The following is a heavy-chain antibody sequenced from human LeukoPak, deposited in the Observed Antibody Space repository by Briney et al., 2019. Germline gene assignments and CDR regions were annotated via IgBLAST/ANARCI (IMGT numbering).Heavy chain of an antibody. D-gene: IGHD3-16*01. CDR1: GFTFSSYW. CDR3: ATSPSLTPNY. CDR2: INSDGSDT. Sequence: GGSLRLSCAASGFTFSSYWMHWVRQAPGKGLVWVSRINSDGSDTRYADSVKGRFTISRDNAKNTLYLQMNSLKAEDTAVYYCATSPSLTPNYWGQGTLVTVSS. V-gene: IGHV3-74*01. J-gene: IGHJ4*02.